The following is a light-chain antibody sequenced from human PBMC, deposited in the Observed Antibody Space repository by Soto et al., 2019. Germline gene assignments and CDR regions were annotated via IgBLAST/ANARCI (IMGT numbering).Light chain of an antibody. V-gene: IGKV4-1*01. CDR1: QSVFYSSNKKNY. CDR3: QQYNSTPIT. J-gene: IGKJ5*01. Sequence: DIVMTQSPDSLAVSLGERATINCKSSQSVFYSSNKKNYLAWYRQKPGQPPKLLIYWASTRESGVPDRFSGIGSETDFTLTISSLQAEDVAVYYCQQYNSTPITFGQGTRLEIK. CDR2: WAS.